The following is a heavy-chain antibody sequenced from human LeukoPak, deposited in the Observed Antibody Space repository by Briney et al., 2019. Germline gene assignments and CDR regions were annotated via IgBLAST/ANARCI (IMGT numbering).Heavy chain of an antibody. CDR2: INSDGSST. CDR3: AREDIVLMVYAYTSDAFDI. D-gene: IGHD2-8*01. J-gene: IGHJ3*02. Sequence: GGSLRLSCAASGFTFSSYWMHWVRQAPGKGLVWVSRINSDGSSTSYADSVKGRFTISRDNAKNTLYLQMNSLRAEDTAVYYCAREDIVLMVYAYTSDAFDIWGQGTMVTVSS. V-gene: IGHV3-74*01. CDR1: GFTFSSYW.